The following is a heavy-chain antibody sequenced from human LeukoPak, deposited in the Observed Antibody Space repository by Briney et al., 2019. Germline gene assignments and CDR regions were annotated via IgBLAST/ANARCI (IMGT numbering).Heavy chain of an antibody. Sequence: GGSLRLSCAASGFTFSSYAMHWVRQAPGKGLEWVANIKEDGSEKNYVDSAKGRFTISRDNAKNSLYLQMNNLRAEDTAVYYCARDRGYFYWGQGTLVTVSS. CDR2: IKEDGSEK. D-gene: IGHD5-18*01. CDR3: ARDRGYFY. V-gene: IGHV3-7*01. CDR1: GFTFSSYA. J-gene: IGHJ4*02.